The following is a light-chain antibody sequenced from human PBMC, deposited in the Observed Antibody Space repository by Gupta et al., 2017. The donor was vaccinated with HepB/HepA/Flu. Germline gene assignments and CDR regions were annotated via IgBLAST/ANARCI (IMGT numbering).Light chain of an antibody. CDR1: QSLLHSNGYNY. CDR2: LGS. J-gene: IGKJ5*01. CDR3: MQALQTPIT. V-gene: IGKV2-28*01. Sequence: DIVMTQSPLSLPVTPGEPASISCRSSQSLLHSNGYNYLDWYLQKPGQSPHLLIYLGSNRASGVPDRFSGSGSGTDFILKISRVEAEDVGVYYCMQALQTPITFGQGTRLEIK.